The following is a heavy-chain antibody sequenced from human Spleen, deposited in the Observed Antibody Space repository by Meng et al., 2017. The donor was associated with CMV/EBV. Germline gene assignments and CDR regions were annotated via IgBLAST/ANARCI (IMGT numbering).Heavy chain of an antibody. D-gene: IGHD6-6*01. CDR3: AKSIGYSSSSYYFDY. CDR1: GFTFDDYA. J-gene: IGHJ4*02. V-gene: IGHV3-9*03. Sequence: SLKISCAASGFTFDDYAMHWVRQAPGKGLEWVSGISWNSGSIGYADSVKGRFTISRDNAKNSLYLQMNSLRAEDMALYYCAKSIGYSSSSYYFDYWGQGTLVTVSS. CDR2: ISWNSGSI.